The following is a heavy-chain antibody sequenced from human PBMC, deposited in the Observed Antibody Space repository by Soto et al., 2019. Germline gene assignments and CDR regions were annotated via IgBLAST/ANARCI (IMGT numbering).Heavy chain of an antibody. V-gene: IGHV4-30-4*01. CDR3: ARGWIQLRSYYFGY. CDR2: IYYSGST. D-gene: IGHD5-18*01. J-gene: IGHJ4*02. Sequence: SETLSLTCTVSGGSISSCDYYWSWIRQPPGKGLEWIGYIYYSGSTYYNPSLKSRVTILGDTSKNQFSLKLSSVTAADTAVYYCARGWIQLRSYYFGYWGQGTLVTVSS. CDR1: GGSISSCDYY.